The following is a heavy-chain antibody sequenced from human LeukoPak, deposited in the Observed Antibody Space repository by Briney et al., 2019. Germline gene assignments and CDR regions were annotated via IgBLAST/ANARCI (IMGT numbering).Heavy chain of an antibody. V-gene: IGHV3-7*01. J-gene: IGHJ3*02. D-gene: IGHD3-22*01. Sequence: GGSLRLSCVAAGFTFSNYWMTWVRPPPGKGLEWVANIKRGGSVKNSVDPVKGRFNISRDNAKNSLDLQMDSLRAEDTAVYCCARDETYYDRIIYYDGYDIWGQETMVTVS. CDR3: ARDETYYDRIIYYDGYDI. CDR1: GFTFSNYW. CDR2: IKRGGSVK.